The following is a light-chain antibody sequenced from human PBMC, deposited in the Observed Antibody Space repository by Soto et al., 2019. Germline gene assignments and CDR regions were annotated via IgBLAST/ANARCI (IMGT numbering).Light chain of an antibody. CDR3: AAWDDSLNGWV. J-gene: IGLJ3*02. Sequence: QSALTQPASVSGSPGQSITISCTGTSSDVGGYDYVSWYQLHPGKAPKLLIYSNNQRPSGVPDRFSGSKSGTSASLAISGLQSEDEANYYCAAWDDSLNGWVFGGGTKLTVL. CDR2: SNN. V-gene: IGLV2-14*03. CDR1: SSDVGGYDY.